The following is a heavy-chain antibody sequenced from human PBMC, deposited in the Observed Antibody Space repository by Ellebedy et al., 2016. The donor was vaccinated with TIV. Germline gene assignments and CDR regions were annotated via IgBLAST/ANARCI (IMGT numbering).Heavy chain of an antibody. CDR3: ARGERGYYGSFFDP. J-gene: IGHJ5*02. D-gene: IGHD3-10*01. CDR2: MNPNSGNT. CDR1: GYTFTSYD. Sequence: AASVKVSCKASGYTFTSYDINWVRQATGQGLEWMGWMNPNSGNTGYAQKFQGRVTITRNTSISTAYMELSSLRSEDTAVYYCARGERGYYGSFFDPWGQGTLVTVSS. V-gene: IGHV1-8*03.